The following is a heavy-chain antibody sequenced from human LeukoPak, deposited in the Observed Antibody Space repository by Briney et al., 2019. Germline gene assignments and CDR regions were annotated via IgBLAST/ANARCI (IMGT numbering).Heavy chain of an antibody. V-gene: IGHV3-9*01. CDR3: AKGYYYDSSGYPIDY. CDR1: GFTFDDYA. CDR2: ISWSSGSI. Sequence: GGSLRLSCAASGFTFDDYAMHWVRQAPGKGLEWVSGISWSSGSIGYADSVKGRFTISRDNAKNSLYLQMNSLRAEDTALYYCAKGYYYDSSGYPIDYWGQGTLVTVSS. J-gene: IGHJ4*02. D-gene: IGHD3-22*01.